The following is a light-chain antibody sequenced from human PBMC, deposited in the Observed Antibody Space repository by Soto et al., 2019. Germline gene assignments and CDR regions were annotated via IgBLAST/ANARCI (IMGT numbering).Light chain of an antibody. J-gene: IGKJ1*01. Sequence: DVEVTQSPSSLSASLFDRFIIPCRASQSISSWLAWYQQKPGKAPNLLIYDVSSLESGVPSRFSGSGSGTEFTLTISSLQPDDFATYYCQQYNSYSWTFGQGTKVDIK. V-gene: IGKV1-5*01. CDR1: QSISSW. CDR3: QQYNSYSWT. CDR2: DVS.